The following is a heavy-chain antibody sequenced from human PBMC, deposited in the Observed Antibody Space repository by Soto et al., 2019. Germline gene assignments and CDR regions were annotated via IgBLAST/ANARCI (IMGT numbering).Heavy chain of an antibody. D-gene: IGHD3-10*01. CDR3: AKDTDYYGSGSYYNPFDY. CDR2: ISWNSGSI. V-gene: IGHV3-9*01. J-gene: IGHJ4*02. Sequence: PGGSLRLSCAASGFTFDDYAMHWVRQAPGKGLEWVSGISWNSGSIGYADSVKGRFTISRGNAKNSLYLQMNSLRAEDTALYYCAKDTDYYGSGSYYNPFDYWGQGTLVTVSS. CDR1: GFTFDDYA.